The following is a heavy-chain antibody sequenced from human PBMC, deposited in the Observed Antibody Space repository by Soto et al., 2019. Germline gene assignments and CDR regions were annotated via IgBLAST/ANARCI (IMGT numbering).Heavy chain of an antibody. CDR3: ARRRYSSGWRVFDY. CDR2: IYYSGST. V-gene: IGHV4-39*01. J-gene: IGHJ4*02. D-gene: IGHD6-19*01. Sequence: QLQLQESGPGLVKPSETLSLTCTVSGGSISSSSYYWGWIRQPPGKGLEWIGSIYYSGSTYYNPSLKGRVTISVDTSKNQFSLKLSSVTAADTAVYYCARRRYSSGWRVFDYWGQGTLVTVSS. CDR1: GGSISSSSYY.